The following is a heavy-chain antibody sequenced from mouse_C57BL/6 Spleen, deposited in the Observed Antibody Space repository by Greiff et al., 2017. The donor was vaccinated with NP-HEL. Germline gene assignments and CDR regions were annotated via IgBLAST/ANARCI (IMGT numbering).Heavy chain of an antibody. CDR3: ARYEGWYYFDY. D-gene: IGHD3-3*01. Sequence: EVQLVESGGGLVQPGGSLSLSCAASGFTFTDYYMSWVRQPPGKALEWLGFIRNKANGYTTEYSASVTGRFTISRENSQSIRYLQMNALRAEDSATYYCARYEGWYYFDYWGQGTTLTVSS. J-gene: IGHJ2*01. CDR2: IRNKANGYTT. V-gene: IGHV7-3*01. CDR1: GFTFTDYY.